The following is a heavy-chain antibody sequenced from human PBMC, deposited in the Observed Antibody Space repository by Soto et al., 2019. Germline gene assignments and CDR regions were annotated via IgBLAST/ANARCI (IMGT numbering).Heavy chain of an antibody. J-gene: IGHJ4*02. Sequence: TGGSLRLSCAASGFTFSSYAMSWVRQAPGKGLEWVSAISGSGGSTYYADSVKGRFTISRDNSKNTLYLQMNSLRAEDTAVYYCASKDLGYCSGGSCYFKDYWGQGTLVTVSS. CDR1: GFTFSSYA. D-gene: IGHD2-15*01. V-gene: IGHV3-23*01. CDR3: ASKDLGYCSGGSCYFKDY. CDR2: ISGSGGST.